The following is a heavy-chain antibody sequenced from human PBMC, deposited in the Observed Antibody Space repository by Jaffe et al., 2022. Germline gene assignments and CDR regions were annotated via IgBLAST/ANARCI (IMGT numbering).Heavy chain of an antibody. CDR1: GFTFGNYV. V-gene: IGHV3-23*01. CDR2: ITSSGGST. CDR3: AKDPAF. Sequence: EVQLLESGGGLVQPGGSLRLSCAASGFTFGNYVMNWVRQAPGKGLEWVSAITSSGGSTYYADSVKGRFTISRDNSKNTLYLQMTSLRAEDTAVYYCAKDPAFWGQGTMVTVSS. J-gene: IGHJ3*01.